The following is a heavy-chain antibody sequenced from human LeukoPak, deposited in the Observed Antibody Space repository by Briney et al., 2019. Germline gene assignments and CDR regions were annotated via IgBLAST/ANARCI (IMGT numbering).Heavy chain of an antibody. CDR2: IRSNGGST. J-gene: IGHJ4*02. Sequence: GGSLRLSCSASGFTFSSYAMHWVRQAPGKGLEYVSAIRSNGGSTYYAHSVKGRFTISRDNSKHTLYLQMSSLRAEDTAVYCCVKDFVVVVAGVFYYWGQGTLVTVSS. V-gene: IGHV3-64D*09. CDR3: VKDFVVVVAGVFYY. D-gene: IGHD2-15*01. CDR1: GFTFSSYA.